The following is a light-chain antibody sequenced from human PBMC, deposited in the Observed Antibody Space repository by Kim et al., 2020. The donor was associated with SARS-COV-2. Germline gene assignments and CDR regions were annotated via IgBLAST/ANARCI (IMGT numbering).Light chain of an antibody. CDR1: TLRSYF. J-gene: IGLJ2*01. V-gene: IGLV3-19*01. CDR3: NSRDISGIRRV. Sequence: LGQTVRITFQGDTLRSYFASWYQKKPGQATLLVIYGKNNLPSRIPDRLSGSSSGNTASLTITGAQAEHVADYFGNSRDISGIRRVFGGGTQLTVL. CDR2: GKN.